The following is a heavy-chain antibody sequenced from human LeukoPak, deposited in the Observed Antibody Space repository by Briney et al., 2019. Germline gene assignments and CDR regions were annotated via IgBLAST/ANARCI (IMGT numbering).Heavy chain of an antibody. D-gene: IGHD2-2*01. CDR2: IKQDGSEK. CDR1: GFTFSSYW. Sequence: GGSLRLSCAASGFTFSSYWMSWVRQAPGKGLEWVANIKQDGSEKYYVDSVKGRFTISRDNAKNSLYLQMNSLRAEDTAVYYCAKDRGDIVVVPAAPGGGKRRGFDYWGQGTLVTVSS. CDR3: AKDRGDIVVVPAAPGGGKRRGFDY. J-gene: IGHJ4*02. V-gene: IGHV3-7*01.